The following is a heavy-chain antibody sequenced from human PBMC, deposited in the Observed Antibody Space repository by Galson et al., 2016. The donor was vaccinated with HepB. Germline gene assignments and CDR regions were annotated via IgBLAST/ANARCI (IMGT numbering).Heavy chain of an antibody. CDR1: GYTFSSYE. CDR3: ARVYPGVTLDF. J-gene: IGHJ3*01. V-gene: IGHV1-18*01. Sequence: QSGAEVKKPGASVKVSCKASGYTFSSYEISWVRQAPGQGLEWLGWSSGYNGNTKYPHKVQGRVTMTTDASTRTAYMELRSLRSDDTAVYYCARVYPGVTLDFWGQGTMVTVSA. CDR2: SSGYNGNT. D-gene: IGHD2-8*01.